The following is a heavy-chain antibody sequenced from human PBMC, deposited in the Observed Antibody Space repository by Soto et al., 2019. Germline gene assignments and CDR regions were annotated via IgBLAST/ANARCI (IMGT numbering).Heavy chain of an antibody. CDR1: GHSFTSYW. CDR2: IYPGDSDT. J-gene: IGHJ6*02. V-gene: IGHV5-51*01. D-gene: IGHD6-13*01. CDR3: ARHHGSPGSYFGMDV. Sequence: GKSLKISWKGPGHSFTSYWINWVRQMPGKGLEWMGIIYPGDSDTRYSPSFQGQVTISADKSNNTTDLEWRSQRSSDPAVYYCARHHGSPGSYFGMDVWGQGTTVTVS.